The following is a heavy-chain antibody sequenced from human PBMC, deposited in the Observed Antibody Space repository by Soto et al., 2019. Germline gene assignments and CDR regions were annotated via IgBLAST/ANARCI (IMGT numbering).Heavy chain of an antibody. D-gene: IGHD2-2*01. CDR2: MSGSGGGT. CDR1: GFSFTNYA. Sequence: GGSLRLSCAGSGFSFTNYAMHWVRQASGKGLEWVSSMSGSGGGTYYADSVKGRFTISRDNSKNTLFLQMNSLRAEDTALYYCAGAYCSGTTCYGLYGMDVWGQGTTVTVSS. J-gene: IGHJ6*02. CDR3: AGAYCSGTTCYGLYGMDV. V-gene: IGHV3-23*01.